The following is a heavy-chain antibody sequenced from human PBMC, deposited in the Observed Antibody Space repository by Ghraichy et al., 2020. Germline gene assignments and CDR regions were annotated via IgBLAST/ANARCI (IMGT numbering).Heavy chain of an antibody. D-gene: IGHD2-21*02. CDR1: GFTFSSYW. J-gene: IGHJ3*02. CDR2: INSDGSST. CDR3: ARGGSCGGDCYSFAFDI. Sequence: GGSLRLSCAASGFTFSSYWMHWVRQAPGKGLVWVSRINSDGSSTSYADSVKGRFTISRDNAKNTLYLQMNSLRAEDTAVYYCARGGSCGGDCYSFAFDIWGQGTMVTVSS. V-gene: IGHV3-74*01.